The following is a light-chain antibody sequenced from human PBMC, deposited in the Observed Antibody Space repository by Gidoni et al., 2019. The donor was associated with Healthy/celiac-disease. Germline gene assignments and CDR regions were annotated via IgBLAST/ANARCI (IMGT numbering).Light chain of an antibody. Sequence: EIVITQSPVTLSVSSGERATLSCRASQSLSSNLTWYQQKPGQAPRLLIYGASTMATGIPARFSGSGSGTEFTLTISSLQSEDFAVYYCQQYNNWPPRTFGQGTKVEIK. J-gene: IGKJ1*01. CDR3: QQYNNWPPRT. CDR1: QSLSSN. V-gene: IGKV3-15*01. CDR2: GAS.